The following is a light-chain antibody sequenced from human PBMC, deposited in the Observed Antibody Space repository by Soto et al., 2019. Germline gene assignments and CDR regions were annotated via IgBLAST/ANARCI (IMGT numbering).Light chain of an antibody. CDR1: QSVSSSY. J-gene: IGKJ1*01. CDR2: GAS. CDR3: QQSGTSPPGWT. V-gene: IGKV3-20*01. Sequence: EIVLTQSPGTLSLSPGERATLSCRASQSVSSSYLAWYQQKPGQAPRLLIYGASTRATGIPDRFSGSGSGTDFTLTIGRLEPEDFAVYYCQQSGTSPPGWTFGQGTKVEIK.